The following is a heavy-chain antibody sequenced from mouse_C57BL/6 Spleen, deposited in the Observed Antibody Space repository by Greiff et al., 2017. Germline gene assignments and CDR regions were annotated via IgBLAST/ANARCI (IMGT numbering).Heavy chain of an antibody. J-gene: IGHJ3*01. Sequence: EVKLQESGGGLVKPGGSLKLSCAASGFTFSSYAMSWVRQTPEKRLEWVATISDGGSYTYYPDNVKGRFTISRDNAKNNLYLQMSHLKSEDTAMYYCARDDGRTAYWGQGTLVTVSA. CDR1: GFTFSSYA. CDR2: ISDGGSYT. V-gene: IGHV5-4*01. D-gene: IGHD1-1*01. CDR3: ARDDGRTAY.